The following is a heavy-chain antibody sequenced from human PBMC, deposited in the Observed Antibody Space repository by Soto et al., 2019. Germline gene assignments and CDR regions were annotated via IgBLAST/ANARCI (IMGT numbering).Heavy chain of an antibody. V-gene: IGHV3-7*01. CDR2: ISPDGSRI. CDR1: GFSFSASW. D-gene: IGHD2-21*02. Sequence: EVQLVESGGGLVQPGGSLRLSCAASGFSFSASWMSWARQVPGKGLEWVAYISPDGSRIAYVGSVNDRFTISRGNAQNTQSLHKNSPRAENTAVYYCARRVTRGQGTLVTVSS. CDR3: ARRVT. J-gene: IGHJ4*02.